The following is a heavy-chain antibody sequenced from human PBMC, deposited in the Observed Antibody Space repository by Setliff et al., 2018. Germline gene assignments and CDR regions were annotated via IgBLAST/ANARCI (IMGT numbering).Heavy chain of an antibody. J-gene: IGHJ4*01. V-gene: IGHV3-23*01. CDR3: AKSPHDFWSGRVFFDY. D-gene: IGHD3-3*01. CDR2: IIGSGIST. Sequence: PGGSLRLSCVASSFNLANYAVTWVRQAPGKGLEWVSTIIGSGISTYYADSVQGRVTISRDNHKNTLHLQMNSLRVEDTAIYYCAKSPHDFWSGRVFFDYWGQGMLVTVSS. CDR1: SFNLANYA.